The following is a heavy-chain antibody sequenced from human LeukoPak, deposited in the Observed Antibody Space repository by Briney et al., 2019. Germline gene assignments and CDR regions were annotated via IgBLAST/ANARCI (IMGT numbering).Heavy chain of an antibody. Sequence: SGGSLRLSCAASAFTFSNYGMHWVRQAPGKGLEWVAFIRSDGTKKFYADSVKGRFTISRDNSKNTLYLQMNSLRAEDTAIYYCARVGGSGSRDYYYYYYMDVWGKGTTVTISS. CDR3: ARVGGSGSRDYYYYYYMDV. D-gene: IGHD3-10*01. CDR1: AFTFSNYG. J-gene: IGHJ6*03. V-gene: IGHV3-30*02. CDR2: IRSDGTKK.